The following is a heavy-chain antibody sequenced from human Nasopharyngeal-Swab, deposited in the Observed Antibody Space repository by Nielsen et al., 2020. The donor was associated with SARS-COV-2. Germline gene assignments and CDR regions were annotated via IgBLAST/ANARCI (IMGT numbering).Heavy chain of an antibody. CDR1: GGSFSGYY. D-gene: IGHD6-13*01. J-gene: IGHJ6*02. Sequence: SETLSLTCAVYGGSFSGYYWSWIRQPPGKGLEWIGSIYYSGSTYYNPSLKGRVTISVDTSKNQFSLKLSSVTAADTAVYYCARVEQQLVRYYYYYYGMDVWGQGTTVTVSS. CDR3: ARVEQQLVRYYYYYYGMDV. CDR2: IYYSGST. V-gene: IGHV4-34*01.